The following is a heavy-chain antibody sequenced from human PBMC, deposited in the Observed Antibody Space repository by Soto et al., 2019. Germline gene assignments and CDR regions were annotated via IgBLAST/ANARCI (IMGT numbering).Heavy chain of an antibody. V-gene: IGHV4-59*01. J-gene: IGHJ6*02. CDR3: ARMYYDFWSGPEASYGMDV. Sequence: SETLSLTCTVSGGSISSYYWSWIRQPPGKGLEWIGYIYYSGSTNYNPSLKSRVTISVDTSKNQFSLTLSSVTAADTAVYYCARMYYDFWSGPEASYGMDVWGQGTTVTVSS. D-gene: IGHD3-3*01. CDR2: IYYSGST. CDR1: GGSISSYY.